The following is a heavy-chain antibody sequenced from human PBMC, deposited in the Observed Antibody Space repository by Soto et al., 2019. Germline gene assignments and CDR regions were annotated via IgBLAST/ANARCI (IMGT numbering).Heavy chain of an antibody. CDR2: IYPADSDT. CDR3: ARGYCGGGTCYFGAFDV. Sequence: PGESLKISCKGSGFRFTTYWIGWVRQMPGKGLEWMGIIYPADSDTRYSPSFQGQVTISADKSISTAYLKWSSLKASDTAMYYCARGYCGGGTCYFGAFDVWGQGTMVTVSS. D-gene: IGHD2-15*01. J-gene: IGHJ3*01. CDR1: GFRFTTYW. V-gene: IGHV5-51*01.